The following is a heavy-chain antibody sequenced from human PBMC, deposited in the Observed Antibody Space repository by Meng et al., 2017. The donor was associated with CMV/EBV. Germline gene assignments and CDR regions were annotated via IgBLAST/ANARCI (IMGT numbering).Heavy chain of an antibody. J-gene: IGHJ4*02. V-gene: IGHV6-1*01. D-gene: IGHD3-16*01. CDR3: AVNVGGAFDY. Sequence: QEQLQPSGPGLVTPSQTLHPPSAISGDSVSSNSAAWNWIRQSPSRGLEWLGRTYYRSKWYNDYAVSVKSRITINPDTSKNQFSLQLNSVTPEDTAVYYCAVNVGGAFDYWGQGTLVTVSS. CDR1: GDSVSSNSAA. CDR2: TYYRSKWYN.